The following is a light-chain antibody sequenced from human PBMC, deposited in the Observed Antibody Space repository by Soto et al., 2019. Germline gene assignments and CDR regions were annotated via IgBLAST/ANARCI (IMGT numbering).Light chain of an antibody. J-gene: IGLJ3*02. V-gene: IGLV1-47*02. CDR3: AAWDDSLSGWV. CDR1: SSNIGSNY. CDR2: SNN. Sequence: QPVLTQPHSASGTPGQRVTLTCSGSSSNIGSNYVYWYQQLPGTAPKLLIYSNNQRPSGVPDRFSGSKSGTSASLAFSGLRSEDEADYYCAAWDDSLSGWVFGGGTKVTVL.